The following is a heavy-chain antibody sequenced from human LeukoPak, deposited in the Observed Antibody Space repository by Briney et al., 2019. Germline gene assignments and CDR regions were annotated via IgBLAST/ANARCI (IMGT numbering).Heavy chain of an antibody. CDR1: GGSISSYY. CDR3: ACGLLWFGELHDAFDI. V-gene: IGHV4-4*07. J-gene: IGHJ3*02. D-gene: IGHD3-10*01. CDR2: IYTSGSH. Sequence: SETLSLTCTVSGGSISSYYWSWIRQPAGKGLESIGRIYTSGSHNYNPSLKSRVTISVDTSKNQFSLKLSSVTAADTAVYYCACGLLWFGELHDAFDIWGQGTMVTVSS.